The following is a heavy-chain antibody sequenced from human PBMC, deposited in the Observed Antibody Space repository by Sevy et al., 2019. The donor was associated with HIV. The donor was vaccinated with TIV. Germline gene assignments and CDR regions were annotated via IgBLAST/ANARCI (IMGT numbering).Heavy chain of an antibody. CDR1: GGSISSYY. J-gene: IGHJ6*02. D-gene: IGHD2-15*01. Sequence: SETLSLTCTVSGGSISSYYWSWIRQPAGKGLEWIGRIYTSGSTNYNPSLKSRVTMSVDTSKNQFSLKLSSVTAADTAVYYCARDLVVVAATHYYYYGMDVWGQGTTVTVSS. V-gene: IGHV4-4*07. CDR3: ARDLVVVAATHYYYYGMDV. CDR2: IYTSGST.